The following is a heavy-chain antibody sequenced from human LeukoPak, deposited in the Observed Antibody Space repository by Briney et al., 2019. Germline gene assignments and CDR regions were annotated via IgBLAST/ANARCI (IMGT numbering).Heavy chain of an antibody. CDR2: ISSSGSTI. D-gene: IGHD3-10*01. CDR3: ARDYSGVFGYYYGSGSYYARFDY. J-gene: IGHJ4*02. V-gene: IGHV3-48*03. CDR1: GFTFSSYE. Sequence: GGSLRLSCAASGFTFSSYEMNWVRQAPGKGLEWVSYISSSGSTIYYADSVKGRFTISRDNAKNSLYLQMNSLRAEDTAVYYCARDYSGVFGYYYGSGSYYARFDYWGQGTLVTVSS.